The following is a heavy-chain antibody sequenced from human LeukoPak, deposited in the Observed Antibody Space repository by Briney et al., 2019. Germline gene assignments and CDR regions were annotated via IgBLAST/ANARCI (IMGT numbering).Heavy chain of an antibody. D-gene: IGHD2-8*01. Sequence: GASVKVSCKASGYTFTSYGIIWVRQAPGQGLEWMGWISAYNGNTNYAQKLQGRVTMTTDTSTSTAYMELRSLRSDDTAVYYCARARSGYCTNGVCYTAHEAYNWFDPWGQGTLVTVSS. CDR2: ISAYNGNT. CDR1: GYTFTSYG. J-gene: IGHJ5*02. CDR3: ARARSGYCTNGVCYTAHEAYNWFDP. V-gene: IGHV1-18*01.